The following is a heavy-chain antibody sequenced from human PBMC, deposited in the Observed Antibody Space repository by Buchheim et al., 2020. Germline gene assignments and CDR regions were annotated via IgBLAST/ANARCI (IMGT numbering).Heavy chain of an antibody. J-gene: IGHJ6*03. V-gene: IGHV3-23*01. CDR3: AKQVGATYYYYYMDV. D-gene: IGHD1-26*01. CDR1: RFSFINYA. Sequence: EVQLLESGGGLVQPGGSLRLSCAASRFSFINYAISWVRQAPGKGLEWVSAISGSGGITSYADSVKGRFTISRDNSKNTLYLQMNSLRAEDTAIYYCAKQVGATYYYYYMDVWGKGTT. CDR2: ISGSGGIT.